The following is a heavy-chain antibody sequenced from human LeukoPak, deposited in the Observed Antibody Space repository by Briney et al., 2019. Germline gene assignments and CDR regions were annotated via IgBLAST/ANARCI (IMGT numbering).Heavy chain of an antibody. V-gene: IGHV1-69*01. D-gene: IGHD3-10*01. CDR2: IIPIFGTA. CDR3: ARDSPHTMVRGVIPFDY. Sequence: GSSVKVSCKASGGTFSSYAISWVRQAPGQGLEWMGGIIPIFGTANYAQKFQGRVTITADESTSTAYMELSSLRSEDTAVYYCARDSPHTMVRGVIPFDYWGQGTLVTVSS. CDR1: GGTFSSYA. J-gene: IGHJ4*02.